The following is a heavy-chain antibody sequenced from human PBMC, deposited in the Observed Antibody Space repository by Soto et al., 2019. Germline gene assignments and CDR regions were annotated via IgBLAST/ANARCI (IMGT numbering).Heavy chain of an antibody. Sequence: GGSLRLSCAASGFTFRSYAMSWVRQAPGKGLEWVASITGSGGTTFYADSVKGRFTISRDNSKSTLYLQMNSLRAEDTAVYYCAKSELITYFDYWGQGTLVTVSS. CDR1: GFTFRSYA. V-gene: IGHV3-23*01. CDR3: AKSELITYFDY. CDR2: ITGSGGTT. J-gene: IGHJ4*02. D-gene: IGHD1-7*01.